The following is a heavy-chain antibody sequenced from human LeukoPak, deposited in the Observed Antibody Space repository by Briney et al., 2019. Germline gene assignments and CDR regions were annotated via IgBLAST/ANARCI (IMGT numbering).Heavy chain of an antibody. Sequence: SETLSLTCAVFGGSFSDHYWSWIRQPPGRGREWIGEINHSGYTNYNPSLKSRVTISVDTSKKQIFLNLSSVTAADTAVYYCARAFGNVRGDTWGQGSLVTVSS. CDR2: INHSGYT. D-gene: IGHD3-10*01. J-gene: IGHJ5*02. CDR1: GGSFSDHY. CDR3: ARAFGNVRGDT. V-gene: IGHV4-34*01.